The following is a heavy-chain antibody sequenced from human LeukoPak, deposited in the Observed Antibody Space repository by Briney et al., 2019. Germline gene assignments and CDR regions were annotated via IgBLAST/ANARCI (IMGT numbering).Heavy chain of an antibody. CDR1: GFTFRDHY. CDR3: ASLLHGGSVPTTLDY. Sequence: PGGSLRLSCVAAGFTFRDHYMSWIRQAPGKGLEWVSYISTSGSIINDADSVKGRFTISRDNAKNSLYLQMSSLKVEDTAVYYCASLLHGGSVPTTLDYWGQGTLVTVSS. CDR2: ISTSGSII. J-gene: IGHJ4*02. V-gene: IGHV3-11*01. D-gene: IGHD2-15*01.